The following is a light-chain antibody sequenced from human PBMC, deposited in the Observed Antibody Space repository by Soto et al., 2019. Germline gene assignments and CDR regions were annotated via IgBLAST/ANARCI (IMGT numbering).Light chain of an antibody. CDR3: QQYGNSRT. V-gene: IGKV3-20*01. CDR1: QSVSRGY. Sequence: EIVLTQSPGTLSLSPGERATLSCRASQSVSRGYFAWYQQRPGQAPRLLIYATSSSATGIPDRFSGSGSGTDFTLTISRLEPEDFAVYYCQQYGNSRTFGQGTKVEIK. J-gene: IGKJ1*01. CDR2: ATS.